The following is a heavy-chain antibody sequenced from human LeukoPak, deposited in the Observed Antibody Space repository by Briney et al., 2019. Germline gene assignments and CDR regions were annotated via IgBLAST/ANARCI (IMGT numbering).Heavy chain of an antibody. V-gene: IGHV3-23*01. Sequence: GGSLRLSCAASGFTFSTYVMNWVRQAPGKGLEWVSSISGRRNSTYYADSVRGRFTISRDNSKYTLYLQMNSLRADDTAVYYCAKDHQEGYLNAFDIWGQGTMVAVSS. CDR3: AKDHQEGYLNAFDI. D-gene: IGHD5-12*01. J-gene: IGHJ3*02. CDR1: GFTFSTYV. CDR2: ISGRRNST.